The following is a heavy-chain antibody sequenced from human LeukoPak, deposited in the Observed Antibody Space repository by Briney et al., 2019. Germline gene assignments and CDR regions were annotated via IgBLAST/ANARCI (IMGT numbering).Heavy chain of an antibody. Sequence: GGSLRLSCETSGFTFRSYSMNWVRQAPGKGLEWLSSIRSSGTIYYADSVKGRFTISRDNAKNSLYLEMSSLRDDDTALYYCARDQGMVDYWGQGTRVTVSS. CDR2: IRSSGTI. D-gene: IGHD3-10*01. CDR3: ARDQGMVDY. CDR1: GFTFRSYS. V-gene: IGHV3-48*02. J-gene: IGHJ4*02.